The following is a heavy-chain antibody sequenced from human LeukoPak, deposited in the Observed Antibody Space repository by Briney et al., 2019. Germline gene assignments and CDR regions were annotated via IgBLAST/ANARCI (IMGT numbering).Heavy chain of an antibody. D-gene: IGHD3-10*01. CDR2: INPSGGST. J-gene: IGHJ4*02. V-gene: IGHV1-46*01. Sequence: SVKVSCKASGYTFTSYYMHWVRQAPGQGLAWMGIINPSGGSTSYAQKFQGRVTMTRDTSTSTVYMELSSLRSEDTAVYYCARAWNMVRGVITKYYFDYWGQGTLVTVSS. CDR3: ARAWNMVRGVITKYYFDY. CDR1: GYTFTSYY.